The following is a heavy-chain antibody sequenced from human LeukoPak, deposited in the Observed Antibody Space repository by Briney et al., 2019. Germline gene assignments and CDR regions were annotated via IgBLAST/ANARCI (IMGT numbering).Heavy chain of an antibody. CDR1: GGSISSSNW. J-gene: IGHJ4*02. CDR2: IYHSGST. V-gene: IGHV4-4*02. CDR3: ARTGGPRYGGYLFDY. Sequence: SGTLSLTCAVSGGSISSSNWWSWVRQPPGKGLEWIGEIYHSGSTNYNPSLKSRVTMSVDTSKNQFSLKLSSVTAADTAVYYCARTGGPRYGGYLFDYWGQGTLVTVSS. D-gene: IGHD5-12*01.